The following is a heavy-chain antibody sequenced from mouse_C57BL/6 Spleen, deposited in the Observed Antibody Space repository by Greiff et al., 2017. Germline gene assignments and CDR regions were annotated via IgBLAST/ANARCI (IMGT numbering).Heavy chain of an antibody. CDR1: GYAFTNYL. D-gene: IGHD1-1*01. CDR2: INPGSGGT. J-gene: IGHJ2*01. CDR3: ARSDYYGSNY. Sequence: VQLQQPGAELVRPGASVKVSCKASGYAFTNYLIEWVKQRPGQGLEWIGVINPGSGGTNYNEKFKGKATLTVDKSYSTAYMQLSSLTSEDSAVYFCARSDYYGSNYWGQGTTLTVST. V-gene: IGHV1-54*01.